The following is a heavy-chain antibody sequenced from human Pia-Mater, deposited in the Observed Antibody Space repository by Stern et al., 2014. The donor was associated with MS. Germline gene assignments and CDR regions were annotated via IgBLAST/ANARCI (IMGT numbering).Heavy chain of an antibody. D-gene: IGHD3-16*01. CDR3: ARSTDSVEEAFDY. CDR1: GGSISSGDFS. J-gene: IGHJ4*02. CDR2: FFSGGRP. V-gene: IGHV4-30-4*01. Sequence: VQLVESGPGLVQPSQTLSLTCTVSGGSISSGDFSWSWIRQSPGKGLVWIGYFFSGGRPDYNPSLRSRVTISGDTSKNQFSLKLSSVTAADTAVYYCARSTDSVEEAFDYWGQGNLVTVSS.